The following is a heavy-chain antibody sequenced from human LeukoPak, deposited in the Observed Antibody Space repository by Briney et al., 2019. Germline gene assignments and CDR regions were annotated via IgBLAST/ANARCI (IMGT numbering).Heavy chain of an antibody. J-gene: IGHJ4*02. D-gene: IGHD3-22*01. CDR3: ARGPGYFDSSGYVSDHLYFDH. CDR1: GYTFTSYG. V-gene: IGHV1-18*01. Sequence: ASVKLSCKASGYTFTSYGISWVRQAPGHGLEWLGWISAYNGNTNYAQKLQGRVTMTTDTSTSTAYMELRSLRSDDTAVYYCARGPGYFDSSGYVSDHLYFDHWGQGTLVAVSS. CDR2: ISAYNGNT.